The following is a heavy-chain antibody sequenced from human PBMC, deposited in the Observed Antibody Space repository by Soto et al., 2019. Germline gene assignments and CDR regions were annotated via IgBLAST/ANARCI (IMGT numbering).Heavy chain of an antibody. Sequence: QVRLQESGPGLVKPSQTLSLTCTVSGGLISSGDSYWSWIRQPPGRGLEWIGYIYDSGAAYYNPSLKSRFSISVDTSKNQFSLKLTSVTAADTAVYYCAGREESRPYPAFDYWGQGALVTVSS. CDR2: IYDSGAA. J-gene: IGHJ4*02. CDR3: AGREESRPYPAFDY. D-gene: IGHD2-2*02. CDR1: GGLISSGDSY. V-gene: IGHV4-30-4*01.